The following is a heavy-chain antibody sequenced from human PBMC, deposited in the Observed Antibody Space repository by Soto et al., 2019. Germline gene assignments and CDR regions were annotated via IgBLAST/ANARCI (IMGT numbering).Heavy chain of an antibody. V-gene: IGHV4-34*01. Sequence: QVQLQQWGAGLLKPSATLSLTCAVFGGSFSGYYWSWIRQPPGKGLEWIGEINHSGSTNYNPSLRSRVTISVYTSKAQFALKLSSVTAADTAVYYCARVSGIYYYGMDVWGQVTTVTVSS. CDR1: GGSFSGYY. J-gene: IGHJ6*02. D-gene: IGHD3-10*01. CDR3: ARVSGIYYYGMDV. CDR2: INHSGST.